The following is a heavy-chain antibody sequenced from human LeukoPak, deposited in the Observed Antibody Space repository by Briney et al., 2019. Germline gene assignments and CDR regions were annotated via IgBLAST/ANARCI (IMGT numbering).Heavy chain of an antibody. V-gene: IGHV3-23*01. CDR2: ISGSGGST. J-gene: IGHJ3*02. Sequence: GGSLRLSCAASGSTFSSYAMSWVRQPPGKGLEWVSAISGSGGSTYYADSVKGRFTISRDNSKNTLYLQMNSLRAEDTALYYCAKGRGALWFGELLLDAFDIWGQGTMVTVSS. D-gene: IGHD3-10*01. CDR1: GSTFSSYA. CDR3: AKGRGALWFGELLLDAFDI.